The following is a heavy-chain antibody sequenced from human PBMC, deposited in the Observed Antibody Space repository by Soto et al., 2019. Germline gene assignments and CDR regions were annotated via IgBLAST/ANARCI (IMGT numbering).Heavy chain of an antibody. CDR2: ISYDGSNK. D-gene: IGHD3-22*01. Sequence: QVQLVESGGGVVQPGRSLRLSCAASGFTFSSYGMHWVRQAPGKGLEWVAVISYDGSNKYYADSVKGRFTISRDNSKNTLYLQMNSLRAEDTAVYYCVKVQAPYYYDSSGYRNAFDIWGQGTMVTVSS. CDR3: VKVQAPYYYDSSGYRNAFDI. V-gene: IGHV3-30*18. CDR1: GFTFSSYG. J-gene: IGHJ3*02.